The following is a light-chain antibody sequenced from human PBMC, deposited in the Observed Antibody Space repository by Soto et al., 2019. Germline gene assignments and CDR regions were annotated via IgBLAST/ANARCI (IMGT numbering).Light chain of an antibody. CDR3: QQYDSSPRT. CDR2: GAS. Sequence: EIVLTQTPVTLSLSPVERATLSCSASQSFSSNFLAWYQQKPGQTPRLLIYGASNRATGIPDRFSGSGSGTDFTLTISRLEPEDFAVYYCQQYDSSPRTFGQGTKVDIK. V-gene: IGKV3-20*01. J-gene: IGKJ1*01. CDR1: QSFSSNF.